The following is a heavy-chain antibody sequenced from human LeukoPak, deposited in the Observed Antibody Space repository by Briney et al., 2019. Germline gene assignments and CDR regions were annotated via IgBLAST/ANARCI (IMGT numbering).Heavy chain of an antibody. CDR2: IYYSGST. J-gene: IGHJ5*02. V-gene: IGHV4-30-4*08. D-gene: IGHD3-16*02. Sequence: SQTLSLTCTVSGGSISSGDYYWSWIRQPPGKGLEWVGYIYYSGSTYYNPSLKSRVTISVDTSKNQFSLKLSSVTAADTAVYYCASCNYYRGWGVIVNWFDPWGQGILVTVSS. CDR3: ASCNYYRGWGVIVNWFDP. CDR1: GGSISSGDYY.